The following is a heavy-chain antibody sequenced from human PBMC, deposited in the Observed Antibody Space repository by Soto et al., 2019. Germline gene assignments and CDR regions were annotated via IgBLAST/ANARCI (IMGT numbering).Heavy chain of an antibody. CDR1: GYTFTRSG. CDR2: ISTYNGDT. Sequence: GASVKVSCKASGYTFTRSGISWVRQAPGQGLEWMGWISTYNGDTNYAQTFQGRVTMTRDTSISTAYMELSRLRSDDTAVYYCASIYGSGSYAFDIWGQGTMVTVSS. D-gene: IGHD3-10*01. J-gene: IGHJ3*02. V-gene: IGHV1-18*01. CDR3: ASIYGSGSYAFDI.